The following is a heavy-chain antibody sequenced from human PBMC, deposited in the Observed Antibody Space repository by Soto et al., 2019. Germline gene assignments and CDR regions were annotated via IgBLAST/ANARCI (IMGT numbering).Heavy chain of an antibody. CDR3: ARVGSGWHVANVFDY. Sequence: SETLSLTCAVSAYSFSSDYYWGWIRQPPGEGLEWIGSINHSGRTYYNRSLKGRVTISLDTSNNQFSLMVSSVTAADTAVYYCARVGSGWHVANVFDYWGLGTLVTVSS. CDR1: AYSFSSDYY. J-gene: IGHJ4*02. V-gene: IGHV4-38-2*01. CDR2: INHSGRT. D-gene: IGHD6-19*01.